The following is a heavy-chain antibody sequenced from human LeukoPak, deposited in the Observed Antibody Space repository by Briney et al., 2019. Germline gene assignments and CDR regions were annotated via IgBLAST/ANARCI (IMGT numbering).Heavy chain of an antibody. CDR2: ISYDGSNK. D-gene: IGHD3-3*01. J-gene: IGHJ5*02. CDR1: GFTFSSYA. V-gene: IGHV3-30-3*01. Sequence: GGSLRLSCAASGFTFSSYAMHWVRQAPGKGLEWVAVISYDGSNKYYADSVKGRFTISRDNSKNTLYLQMNSLRAEDTAVYYCAKDSEMNYDFWSGYYNWFDPWGQGTLVTVSS. CDR3: AKDSEMNYDFWSGYYNWFDP.